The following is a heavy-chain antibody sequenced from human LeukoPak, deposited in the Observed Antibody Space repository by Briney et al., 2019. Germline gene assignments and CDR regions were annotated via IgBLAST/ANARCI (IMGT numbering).Heavy chain of an antibody. V-gene: IGHV4-39*07. CDR1: GGSISSSSYY. Sequence: SETLSLTCTVSGGSISSSSYYWGWIRQPPGKGLEWIGSIYYSGSTYYNPSLKSRVTISVDTSKNQFSLKLSSVTAADTAVYYCARVRHGGGGYYYYYMDVWGKGTTVTVSS. CDR3: ARVRHGGGGYYYYYMDV. D-gene: IGHD3-16*01. J-gene: IGHJ6*03. CDR2: IYYSGST.